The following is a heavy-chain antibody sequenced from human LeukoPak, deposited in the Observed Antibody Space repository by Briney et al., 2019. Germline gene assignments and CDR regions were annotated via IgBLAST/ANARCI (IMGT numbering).Heavy chain of an antibody. CDR2: IYYSGST. Sequence: SETLSLTCSVSGYSIRSGYHWAWIRQPPGKGLEWIGYIYYSGSTNYNPSLKSRVTISVDTSKNRLSLRLSSVTAADTAVYYRARARQQWFREAFDIWGQGTMVTVSS. D-gene: IGHD5-18*01. V-gene: IGHV4-61*05. J-gene: IGHJ3*02. CDR1: GYSIRSGYH. CDR3: ARARQQWFREAFDI.